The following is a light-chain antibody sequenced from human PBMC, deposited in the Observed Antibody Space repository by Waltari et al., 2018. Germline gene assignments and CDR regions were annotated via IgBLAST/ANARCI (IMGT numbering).Light chain of an antibody. CDR3: QQFDELRVT. V-gene: IGKV1-33*01. CDR2: DAS. J-gene: IGKJ4*02. CDR1: QDIKNY. Sequence: TQMNQSPSSLSASVGDRFTISCQASQDIKNYLNWYQQKPRKAPELLIYDASKLQRGAPSRFSGGGDGTDFTLSISNLQPEDFATYHCQQFDELRVTCGGGTKVGI.